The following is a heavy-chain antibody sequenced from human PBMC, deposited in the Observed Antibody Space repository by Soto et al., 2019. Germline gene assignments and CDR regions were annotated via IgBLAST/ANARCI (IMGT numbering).Heavy chain of an antibody. V-gene: IGHV3-23*01. J-gene: IGHJ4*02. D-gene: IGHD2-21*02. CDR1: GFTFSSFA. CDR3: AKGSAVTAGDMAD. CDR2: LTGSGDST. Sequence: EVQLLESGGGVVQPGGSLRLSCAASGFTFSSFAMNWVRQAPGKGLEWVSSLTGSGDSTYYADSVKGRFTISRDNSKNTLYMHMNSLIADDSALYSCAKGSAVTAGDMADWGQGTQVTVCS.